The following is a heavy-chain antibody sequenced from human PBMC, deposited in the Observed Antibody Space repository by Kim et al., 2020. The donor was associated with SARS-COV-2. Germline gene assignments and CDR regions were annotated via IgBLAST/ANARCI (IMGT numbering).Heavy chain of an antibody. CDR1: GGSISSYY. D-gene: IGHD5-18*01. CDR3: ARASGIQLWPFFDY. CDR2: IYYSGST. J-gene: IGHJ4*02. Sequence: SETLSLTCTVSGGSISSYYWSWIRQPPGKGLEWIGYIYYSGSTNYNPSLKSRVTISVDTSKNQFSLKLSSVTAADTAVYYCARASGIQLWPFFDYWGQGT. V-gene: IGHV4-59*01.